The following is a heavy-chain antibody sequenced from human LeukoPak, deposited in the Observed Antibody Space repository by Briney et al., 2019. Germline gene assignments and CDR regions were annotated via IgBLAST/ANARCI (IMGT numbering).Heavy chain of an antibody. Sequence: PGGSLRLSCAASGFTFSSYGMHWVRQAPGKGLEWVSYISSTSSIIYYADSVKGRFTISRDNARNSLYLQMNSLRAEDTAVYYCARENDYGGNSVDFWGQGTLVTVSS. D-gene: IGHD4-23*01. CDR1: GFTFSSYG. V-gene: IGHV3-48*04. J-gene: IGHJ4*02. CDR3: ARENDYGGNSVDF. CDR2: ISSTSSII.